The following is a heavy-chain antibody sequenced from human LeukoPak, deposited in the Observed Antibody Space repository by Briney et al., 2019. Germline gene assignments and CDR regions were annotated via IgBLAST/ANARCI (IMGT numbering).Heavy chain of an antibody. CDR3: TVVVPAALIDY. J-gene: IGHJ4*02. D-gene: IGHD2-2*01. Sequence: ASVKVSCKASGSTFTSYGISWVRQAPGQGLEWMGWISAYNGNTNYAQKLQGRVTMTTDTSTSTAYMELRSLRSDDTAVYYCTVVVPAALIDYWGQGTLVTVSS. CDR2: ISAYNGNT. CDR1: GSTFTSYG. V-gene: IGHV1-18*01.